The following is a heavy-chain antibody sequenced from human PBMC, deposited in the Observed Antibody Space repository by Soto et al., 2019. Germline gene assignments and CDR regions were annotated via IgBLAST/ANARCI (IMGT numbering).Heavy chain of an antibody. CDR3: AREGYYDSSGYTYYYGMDV. Sequence: GGSLRLSCAASGFTFDDYGMSWVRQAPGKGLEWVSGINWNGGSTGYADSVKGRFTISRDNAKNSLYLQMNSLRAEDTALYYCAREGYYDSSGYTYYYGMDVWGQGTTVTVSS. CDR1: GFTFDDYG. CDR2: INWNGGST. D-gene: IGHD3-22*01. V-gene: IGHV3-20*04. J-gene: IGHJ6*02.